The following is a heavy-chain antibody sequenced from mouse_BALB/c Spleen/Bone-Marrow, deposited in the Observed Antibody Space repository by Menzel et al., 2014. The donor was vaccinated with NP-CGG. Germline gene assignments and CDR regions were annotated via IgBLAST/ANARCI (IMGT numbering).Heavy chain of an antibody. CDR3: ARSLYGYDWYFDV. CDR1: GYTFTSYV. CDR2: INPYNDNT. Sequence: EVQLQQSGPELVKPGASVQMSCKASGYTFTSYVMHWVKQKPGQGLEWIGIINPYNDNTKYNEKFKGKATLTSDKSSSTAYMELSSLTSEDSAVYYCARSLYGYDWYFDVWGAGTTVTVSS. J-gene: IGHJ1*01. V-gene: IGHV1-14*01. D-gene: IGHD2-2*01.